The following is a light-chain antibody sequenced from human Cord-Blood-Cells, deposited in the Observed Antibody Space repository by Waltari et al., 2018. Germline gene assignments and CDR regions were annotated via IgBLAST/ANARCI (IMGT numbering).Light chain of an antibody. CDR1: QSVSSY. CDR2: DAS. J-gene: IGKJ3*01. CDR3: QQRSNWLFT. Sequence: EIVLTQSPATLSLSPGERAHLSCRASQSVSSYLAWYQQKPGQAPRLLIYDASNRATGIPARFSGSGSGTDFTLTIISLEPEDFAVYYCQQRSNWLFTFGPGTKVDIK. V-gene: IGKV3-11*01.